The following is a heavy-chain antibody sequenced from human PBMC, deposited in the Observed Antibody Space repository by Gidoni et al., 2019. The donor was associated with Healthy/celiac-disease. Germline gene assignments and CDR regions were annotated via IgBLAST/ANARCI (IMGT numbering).Heavy chain of an antibody. V-gene: IGHV1-69*01. J-gene: IGHJ3*02. CDR1: GGTFSSYA. D-gene: IGHD6-13*01. Sequence: QVQLVQSGAEVKKPGSSEKVSCKASGGTFSSYAISWVRQAPGQGFEWMGGIIPIFGTANYAQKCQGRVTITADESTSTAYMELSSLRSEDTAVYYCARGTAAAGTNAFDIWGQGTMVTVSS. CDR2: IIPIFGTA. CDR3: ARGTAAAGTNAFDI.